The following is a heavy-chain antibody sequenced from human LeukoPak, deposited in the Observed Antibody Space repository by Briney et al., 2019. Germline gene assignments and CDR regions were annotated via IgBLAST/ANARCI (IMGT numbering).Heavy chain of an antibody. V-gene: IGHV3-23*01. D-gene: IGHD6-13*01. CDR1: EFTFSNSA. Sequence: GGSLRLSCAASEFTFSNSAMSWVRQAPGKGLEWVSAISGSGGSTYYADSVKGRFTISRDNSKNTLYLQMNSLRAEDTAVYYCAKESQNSWYFPNWFDPWRQGTLVTVSS. J-gene: IGHJ5*02. CDR2: ISGSGGST. CDR3: AKESQNSWYFPNWFDP.